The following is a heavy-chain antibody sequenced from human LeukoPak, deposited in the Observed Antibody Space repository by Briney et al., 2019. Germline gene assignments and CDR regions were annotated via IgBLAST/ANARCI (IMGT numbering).Heavy chain of an antibody. D-gene: IGHD3-22*01. CDR3: AKSAYYDASGYYREYYFDY. CDR1: GFIFSSYT. CDR2: ISSSGDGT. Sequence: GGSLRLSCAASGFIFSSYTMSWVRQAPGKGLEWVSTISSSGDGTYYADSVKGRFTISRDKTKNTLYLQMNSLRAEDTAVYYCAKSAYYDASGYYREYYFDYWGQGTLVTVSS. J-gene: IGHJ4*02. V-gene: IGHV3-23*01.